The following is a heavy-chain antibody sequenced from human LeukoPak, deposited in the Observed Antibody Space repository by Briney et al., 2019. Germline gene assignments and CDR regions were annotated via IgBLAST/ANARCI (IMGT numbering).Heavy chain of an antibody. D-gene: IGHD2-2*01. CDR2: IYYSGST. V-gene: IGHV4-59*01. CDR3: ARAWYCSITRCRRDAFDI. J-gene: IGHJ3*02. Sequence: PSETLSLTCTVSGGSISSYYWSWIRQPPGKGLEWIGYIYYSGSTNYNPSLKSRVTISVDTSKNQFSLKLSSVTAADTAVYYCARAWYCSITRCRRDAFDIWGQGTMVTVSS. CDR1: GGSISSYY.